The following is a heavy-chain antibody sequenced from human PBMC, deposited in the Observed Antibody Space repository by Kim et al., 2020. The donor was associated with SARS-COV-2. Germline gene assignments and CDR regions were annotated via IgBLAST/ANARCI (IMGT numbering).Heavy chain of an antibody. CDR2: IYYSGSS. CDR1: GGSISSSSYY. D-gene: IGHD6-13*01. CDR3: ASYSSSWYYYYYYGMDD. V-gene: IGHV4-39*01. Sequence: SETLSLTCTVSGGSISSSSYYWGWIRQPPGKGLEWIGSIYYSGSSYYNPSLKSLVTISVDTSKNQFSLKLSSVTAADTAVYYCASYSSSWYYYYYYGMDDWGQGTKVTVSS. J-gene: IGHJ6*02.